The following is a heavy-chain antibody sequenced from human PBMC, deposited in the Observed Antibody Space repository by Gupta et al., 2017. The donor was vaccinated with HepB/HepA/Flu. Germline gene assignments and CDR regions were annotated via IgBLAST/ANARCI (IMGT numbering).Heavy chain of an antibody. D-gene: IGHD6-13*01. V-gene: IGHV4-59*01. Sequence: SRVTISVDTSKNQFSLKLSSVTAADTAVYYCARERGSRSSSWYFWDGMDVWGQGTTVTVSS. J-gene: IGHJ6*02. CDR3: ARERGSRSSSWYFWDGMDV.